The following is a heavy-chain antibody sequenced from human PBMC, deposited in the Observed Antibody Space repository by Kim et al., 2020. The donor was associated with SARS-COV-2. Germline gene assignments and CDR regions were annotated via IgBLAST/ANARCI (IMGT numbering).Heavy chain of an antibody. Sequence: GGSLRLSCAASGFTFSSYSMNWVRQAPGKGLEWVSSISSSSSYIYYADSVKGRFTISRDNAKNSLYLQMNSLRAEDTAVYYCARDVAAVAQGSGWYVGPAYYYYGMDVWGQGTTVTVSS. CDR3: ARDVAAVAQGSGWYVGPAYYYYGMDV. J-gene: IGHJ6*02. V-gene: IGHV3-21*01. CDR2: ISSSSSYI. D-gene: IGHD6-19*01. CDR1: GFTFSSYS.